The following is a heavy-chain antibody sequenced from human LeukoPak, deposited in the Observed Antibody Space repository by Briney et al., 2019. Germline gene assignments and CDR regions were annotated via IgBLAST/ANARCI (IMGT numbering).Heavy chain of an antibody. CDR3: AREYSSSYGAFDI. D-gene: IGHD6-6*01. CDR1: GFTFSSYA. V-gene: IGHV3-33*08. J-gene: IGHJ3*02. CDR2: IWYGGSNK. Sequence: PGGSLRLSCAASGFTFSSYAMSWVRQAPGKGLEWVAVIWYGGSNKYYADSVKGRFTISRDNSKNTLYLQMNSLRAEDTAVYYCAREYSSSYGAFDIWGQGTMVTVSS.